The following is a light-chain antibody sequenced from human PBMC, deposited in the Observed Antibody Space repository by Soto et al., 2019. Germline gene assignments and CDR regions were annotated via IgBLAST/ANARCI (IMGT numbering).Light chain of an antibody. Sequence: QSVLTQPPSASGTPGQRVSISCSGRASDIGTNTVNWYQQFPGTAPKLLLHSNDQRPSGVPDRFSGSKSGTSASLAISGLXXXXXXDYYCVAWDGSLNGYVFGTGTKVTV. CDR2: SND. CDR1: ASDIGTNT. CDR3: VAWDGSLNGYV. J-gene: IGLJ1*01. V-gene: IGLV1-44*01.